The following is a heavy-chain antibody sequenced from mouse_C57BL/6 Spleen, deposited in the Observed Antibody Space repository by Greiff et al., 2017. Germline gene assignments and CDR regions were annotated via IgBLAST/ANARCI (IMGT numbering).Heavy chain of an antibody. V-gene: IGHV3-6*01. CDR3: ARDEGFFYAMDY. Sequence: EVQLQQSGPGLVKPSQSLSLTCSVTGYSITSGYYWNWIRQFPGNKLEWMGYISYDGSNNYNPSLKNRISITRDTSKNQFFLKLNSVTTEDTATYYCARDEGFFYAMDYWGQGTSVTVSS. CDR2: ISYDGSN. CDR1: GYSITSGYY. J-gene: IGHJ4*01.